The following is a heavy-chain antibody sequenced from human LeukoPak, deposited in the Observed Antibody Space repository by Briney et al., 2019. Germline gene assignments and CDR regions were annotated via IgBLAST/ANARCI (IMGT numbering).Heavy chain of an antibody. J-gene: IGHJ4*02. Sequence: GGSLRLSCAASGFTFSNAWMSWVRQAPGKGLEWVGRIKSKTDGGTTDYAAPVKGRFTISRDDSKNTLYLQMNSLKTEDTAVYYCTTKRSGELLLDYWGQGTLVTVSS. D-gene: IGHD3-10*01. V-gene: IGHV3-15*01. CDR3: TTKRSGELLLDY. CDR2: IKSKTDGGTT. CDR1: GFTFSNAW.